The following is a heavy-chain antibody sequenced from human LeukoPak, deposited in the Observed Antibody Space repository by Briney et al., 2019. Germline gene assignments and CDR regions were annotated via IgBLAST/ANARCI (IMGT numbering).Heavy chain of an antibody. Sequence: SETLSLTCAVSGGSINSETYYWAWIRQNPGKDLEWIGYIYRTGITYPNPSLKSRVSMSVDTSKNQFSLKLSSVTAAVTAVYFCARASWTDFFLGYWGQGTLLSVSS. CDR3: ARASWTDFFLGY. CDR2: IYRTGIT. D-gene: IGHD3/OR15-3a*01. J-gene: IGHJ4*02. V-gene: IGHV4-31*11. CDR1: GGSINSETYY.